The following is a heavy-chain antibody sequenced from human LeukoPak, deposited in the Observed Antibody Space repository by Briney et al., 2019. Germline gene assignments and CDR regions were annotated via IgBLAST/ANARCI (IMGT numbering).Heavy chain of an antibody. V-gene: IGHV1-2*02. CDR3: ARDREQWLVRRYYFDY. CDR1: GYTFTGYY. D-gene: IGHD6-19*01. CDR2: INPNSGGT. Sequence: ASVTVSCKASGYTFTGYYMHWVRQAPGQGLEWMGWINPNSGGTNYAQKFQGRVTMTRDTSISTAYMELSRLRSDDTAVYYCARDREQWLVRRYYFDYWGQGTLVTVSS. J-gene: IGHJ4*02.